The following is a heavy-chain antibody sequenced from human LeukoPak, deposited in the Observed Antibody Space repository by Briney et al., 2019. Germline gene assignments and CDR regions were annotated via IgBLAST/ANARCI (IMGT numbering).Heavy chain of an antibody. CDR3: ASLASNGWYGWFDP. Sequence: GASVKVSCKASGYTFTNYEISWVRQATGRGLEWMGWVSPNSGDTGYAQRFQGRVTMTRNTSISTAYMELSSLRSEDTAVYYCASLASNGWYGWFDPWGQGTLVTVSS. V-gene: IGHV1-8*01. CDR2: VSPNSGDT. J-gene: IGHJ5*02. D-gene: IGHD6-19*01. CDR1: GYTFTNYE.